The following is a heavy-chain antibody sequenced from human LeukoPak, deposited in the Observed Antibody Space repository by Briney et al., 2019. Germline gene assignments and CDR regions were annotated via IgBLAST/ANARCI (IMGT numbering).Heavy chain of an antibody. J-gene: IGHJ3*02. D-gene: IGHD3-16*01. V-gene: IGHV1-69*06. CDR2: IIPIFGTA. CDR1: GYTFTSYD. Sequence: SVKVSCKASGYTFTSYDINWVRQAPGQGLEWMGGIIPIFGTANYAQKFQGRVTITADKSTSTAYMELSSLRSEDTAVYYCARMGVGQTDAFDIWGQGTMVTVSS. CDR3: ARMGVGQTDAFDI.